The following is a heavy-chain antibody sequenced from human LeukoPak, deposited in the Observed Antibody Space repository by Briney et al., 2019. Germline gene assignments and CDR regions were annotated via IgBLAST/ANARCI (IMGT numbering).Heavy chain of an antibody. CDR2: TNPNSGGT. CDR3: ARGGVVAATQLDY. J-gene: IGHJ4*02. V-gene: IGHV1-2*02. CDR1: GYTFTGYY. Sequence: ASVKVSCKASGYTFTGYYMHWVRQAPGQGLEWMGWTNPNSGGTNYAQKFQGRVTMTRDTSISTAYMELSRLRFDDTAVYYCARGGVVAATQLDYWGQGTLVTVSS. D-gene: IGHD2-15*01.